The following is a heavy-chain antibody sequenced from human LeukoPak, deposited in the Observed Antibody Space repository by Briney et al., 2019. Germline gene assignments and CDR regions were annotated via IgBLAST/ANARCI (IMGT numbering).Heavy chain of an antibody. Sequence: PSETLSLTCTVSGDSINSYYWSWVRQPAGKGLEWIGLIYPSGSTNYNPSLMSRVTMSVDTSKNQFSLNLSSLTAADTAVYYCARVQSEVDHGGYFDYWGQGTLVTVSS. V-gene: IGHV4-4*07. D-gene: IGHD4/OR15-4a*01. CDR1: GDSINSYY. J-gene: IGHJ4*02. CDR3: ARVQSEVDHGGYFDY. CDR2: IYPSGST.